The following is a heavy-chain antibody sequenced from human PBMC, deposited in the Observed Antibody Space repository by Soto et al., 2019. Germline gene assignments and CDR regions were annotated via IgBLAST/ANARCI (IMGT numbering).Heavy chain of an antibody. V-gene: IGHV4-31*03. CDR1: GGSIRSDGFY. J-gene: IGHJ4*02. CDR3: ARFWSGYLDY. D-gene: IGHD3-3*01. Sequence: QVQLQESGPGLVKPSQTLSLTCTVSGGSIRSDGFYWTWVRHLPGKGLEWVGFIYYSGTTYYNASLKSRVTISVDTSKNQFSLKVSSVTAADTALYYCARFWSGYLDYWGQGTLVTVSS. CDR2: IYYSGTT.